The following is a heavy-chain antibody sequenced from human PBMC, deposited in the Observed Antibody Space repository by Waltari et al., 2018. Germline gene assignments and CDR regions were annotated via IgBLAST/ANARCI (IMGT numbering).Heavy chain of an antibody. D-gene: IGHD5-12*01. Sequence: QVQLVQSGAEVKKPGASVKVSCKVSGYTLTESPMHWVRQAPGKGLEWMGGYVPEDGETNYAQSFQGGVAMTEDSSTDTAYMELTSLTSEDTAVYYCATDHYRQSGYDSWGQGTLVTVSS. CDR1: GYTLTESP. J-gene: IGHJ5*02. CDR3: ATDHYRQSGYDS. V-gene: IGHV1-24*01. CDR2: YVPEDGET.